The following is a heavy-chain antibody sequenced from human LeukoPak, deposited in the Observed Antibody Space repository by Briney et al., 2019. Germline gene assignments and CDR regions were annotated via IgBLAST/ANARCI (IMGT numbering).Heavy chain of an antibody. CDR3: ARGHSSVVTAIPSYFDY. D-gene: IGHD2-21*02. Sequence: NPSETLSLTCAVYGGSFSGYYWSWIRQSPGKGLEWIGEINHSGSTNYNPSLKSRVIISVDTSKNQVSLKLNSVTAADAAVYYCARGHSSVVTAIPSYFDYWGRGTLVTVSS. CDR2: INHSGST. V-gene: IGHV4-34*01. J-gene: IGHJ4*02. CDR1: GGSFSGYY.